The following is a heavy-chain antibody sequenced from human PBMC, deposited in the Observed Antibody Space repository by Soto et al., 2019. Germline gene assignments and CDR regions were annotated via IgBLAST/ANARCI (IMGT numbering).Heavy chain of an antibody. Sequence: GPAVKISCKRCGYSFTSYWIGSVRQIPGKGLEWMGIIYPGDSDTRYSPSFQGQVTISADKSISTAYLQWSSLKASDTAMYYSASSQNSGSDDAFDICGQGTMVTV. D-gene: IGHD3-10*01. J-gene: IGHJ3*02. CDR1: GYSFTSYW. CDR2: IYPGDSDT. CDR3: ASSQNSGSDDAFDI. V-gene: IGHV5-51*01.